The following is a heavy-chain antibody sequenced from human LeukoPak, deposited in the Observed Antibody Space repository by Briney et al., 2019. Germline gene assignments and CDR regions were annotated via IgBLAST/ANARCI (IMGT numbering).Heavy chain of an antibody. CDR3: AKDAVWFGELLSALFDY. J-gene: IGHJ4*02. D-gene: IGHD3-10*01. CDR2: IRYDGSNK. V-gene: IGHV3-30*02. Sequence: GGSLRLSCAASGFTFSSYGMHWVRQAPGKGLEWVAFIRYDGSNKYYADSVKGRFTISRDNSKNTLYLQMNSLRAEDTAVYYCAKDAVWFGELLSALFDYWGQGTLVTVSS. CDR1: GFTFSSYG.